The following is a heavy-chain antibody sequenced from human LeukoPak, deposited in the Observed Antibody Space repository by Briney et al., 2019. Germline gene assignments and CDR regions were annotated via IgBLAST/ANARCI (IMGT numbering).Heavy chain of an antibody. J-gene: IGHJ4*02. V-gene: IGHV4-59*12. CDR1: GGSISSYY. D-gene: IGHD6-13*01. CDR3: ARELIAAAVYFDS. Sequence: SETLSLTCTVSGGSISSYYWSWIRQPPGKGLEWIGYIYYSGSTNYNPSLKSRVTISVDTSKNQFSLKLSSVTAADTAVYYCARELIAAAVYFDSWGQGTLVTVSS. CDR2: IYYSGST.